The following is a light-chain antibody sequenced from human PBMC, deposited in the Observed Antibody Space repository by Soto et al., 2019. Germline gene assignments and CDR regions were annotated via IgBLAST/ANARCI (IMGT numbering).Light chain of an antibody. CDR3: XQSYSTPSIP. Sequence: DIQMTQSPSSLSAFVGDRVTITCRASESISRHLNWYQQKPGKAPKLLIYAASSLQNGVPSRFSGGGSGTDFXLTXXNLQPADFATYXCXQSYSTPSIPFGQGTRLEIK. CDR2: AAS. V-gene: IGKV1-39*01. J-gene: IGKJ5*01. CDR1: ESISRH.